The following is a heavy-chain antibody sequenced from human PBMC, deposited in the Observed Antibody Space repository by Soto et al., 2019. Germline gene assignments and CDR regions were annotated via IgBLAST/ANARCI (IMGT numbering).Heavy chain of an antibody. J-gene: IGHJ5*02. D-gene: IGHD3-10*02. CDR2: IIPILGTA. CDR3: ARDFHYDLSGEANH. V-gene: IGHV1-69*08. Sequence: QVQLVQSGAEVKKPGSSVKVSCKATGGTFSSYTISGVRQAPGQGLEWMGKIIPILGTANYAQKFQGRVTITADKSTSTAYMEMSSLRSEDTAVYYCARDFHYDLSGEANHWGQGTLVTVSS. CDR1: GGTFSSYT.